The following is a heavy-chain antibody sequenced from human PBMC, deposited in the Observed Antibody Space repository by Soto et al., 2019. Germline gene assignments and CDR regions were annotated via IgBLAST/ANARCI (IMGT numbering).Heavy chain of an antibody. CDR2: ISNDGSNE. V-gene: IGHV3-30*18. CDR1: GFTFRLFG. D-gene: IGHD3-10*01. J-gene: IGHJ4*02. CDR3: AKGEVRGIIPSYFDY. Sequence: PWGSLRLSCAGSGFTFRLFGMNWVLHAPGKGPEWVARISNDGSNEYYVDSVKGRFTISRDNSKNTLYLQMDSLRAEDTAVYYCAKGEVRGIIPSYFDYWGLGTLVTVSS.